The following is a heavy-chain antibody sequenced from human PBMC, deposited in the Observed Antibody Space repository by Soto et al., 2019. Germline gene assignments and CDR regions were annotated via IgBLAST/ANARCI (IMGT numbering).Heavy chain of an antibody. CDR3: ARDPPKSYGSGKGDY. J-gene: IGHJ4*02. CDR2: ISAYNGDT. Sequence: VASVKVSCKASGYTFTNYGFSWVRQAPGQGLQWVGWISAYNGDTNYAQRFQGRVTLTTDTSTSTAYMELRSLRSDDTAVYYCARDPPKSYGSGKGDYWGQGTPVTVSS. D-gene: IGHD3-10*01. CDR1: GYTFTNYG. V-gene: IGHV1-18*01.